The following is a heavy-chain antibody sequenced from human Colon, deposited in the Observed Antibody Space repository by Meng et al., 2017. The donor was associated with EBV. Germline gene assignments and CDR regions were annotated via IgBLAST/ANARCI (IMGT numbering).Heavy chain of an antibody. Sequence: QLQGSGPGLVQPSGTLSLTCAVSGDSISNNWWSWVRQPPGKGLEWIGEIYHSGTTNYNPSLRSRVTISVDKSKNQFSLQLTSVTAADTAVYYCARNGDYNPGMYWGQGTLVTVSS. J-gene: IGHJ4*02. CDR3: ARNGDYNPGMY. D-gene: IGHD4-17*01. CDR2: IYHSGTT. V-gene: IGHV4-4*02. CDR1: GDSISNNW.